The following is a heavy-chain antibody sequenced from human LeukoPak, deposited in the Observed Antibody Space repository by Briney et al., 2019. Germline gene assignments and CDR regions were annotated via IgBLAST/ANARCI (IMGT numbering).Heavy chain of an antibody. J-gene: IGHJ4*02. D-gene: IGHD3-3*01. CDR1: GGSVSSGSYY. Sequence: SETLSLTCTVSGGSVSSGSYYWSWIRQPPGKGLEWIGYIYYSGSTNYNPSLKSRVTISVDTSKNQFSLKLSSVTAADTAVYYCASQPYDFWSGYPKYFDYWGQGTLVTVSS. CDR3: ASQPYDFWSGYPKYFDY. CDR2: IYYSGST. V-gene: IGHV4-61*01.